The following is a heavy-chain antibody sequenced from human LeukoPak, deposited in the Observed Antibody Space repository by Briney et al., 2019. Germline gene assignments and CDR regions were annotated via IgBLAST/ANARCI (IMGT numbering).Heavy chain of an antibody. J-gene: IGHJ4*02. CDR3: ARDAKGYCSDGVCAD. Sequence: PGGSLRLSCVASGFTFSSYSMNWVRQAPGKGLEWVSSINSTTNYIYDYADSVRGRFTISRDNAKNSLYLQMNSLRAEDTAVYYCARDAKGYCSDGVCADWGQGTLVTVSS. CDR1: GFTFSSYS. CDR2: INSTTNYI. D-gene: IGHD2-8*01. V-gene: IGHV3-21*01.